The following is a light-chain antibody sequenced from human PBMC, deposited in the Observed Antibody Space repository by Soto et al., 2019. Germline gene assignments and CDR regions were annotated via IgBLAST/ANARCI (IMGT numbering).Light chain of an antibody. CDR2: STN. Sequence: QTVVTQEPSFSVSPGGTVTLTCGLTSGSVSTPYSPSWYQQTPGQAPRTLIYSTNTRSSGVPDRFSGSILGDKAALTITGAQADDESDYYCVLYMGSGISVFGGGTKLTVL. CDR3: VLYMGSGISV. CDR1: SGSVSTPYS. V-gene: IGLV8-61*01. J-gene: IGLJ3*02.